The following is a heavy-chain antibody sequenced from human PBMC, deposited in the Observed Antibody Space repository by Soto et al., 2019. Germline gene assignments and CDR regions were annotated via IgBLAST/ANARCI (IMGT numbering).Heavy chain of an antibody. V-gene: IGHV1-18*01. J-gene: IGHJ5*02. CDR3: ARERTGYSSGWYFGWFDP. CDR2: ISAYNGNT. D-gene: IGHD6-19*01. CDR1: GYTSTSYG. Sequence: QVQLVQSGAEVKKPGASVKVSCKASGYTSTSYGISWVRQAPGQGLEWMGWISAYNGNTNYAQKLQGRVTMTTDTSTSTAYMELRSLRSDDTAVYYCARERTGYSSGWYFGWFDPWGQGTLVTVSS.